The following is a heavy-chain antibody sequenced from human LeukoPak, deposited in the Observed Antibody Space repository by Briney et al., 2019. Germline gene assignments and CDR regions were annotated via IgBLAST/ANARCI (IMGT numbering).Heavy chain of an antibody. CDR2: IYYSGST. J-gene: IGHJ4*02. CDR1: GGSVSSYY. CDR3: ARNTAALSHTTI. V-gene: IGHV4-59*08. Sequence: SEILSVTCSETGGSVSSYYWSWIRQPPGKGLEWIGYIYYSGSTNYKPSLKSRVTISVDTSKNQFSLKLSSVTAADTAVYYCARNTAALSHTTIWGQGTLVTVFS. D-gene: IGHD6-13*01.